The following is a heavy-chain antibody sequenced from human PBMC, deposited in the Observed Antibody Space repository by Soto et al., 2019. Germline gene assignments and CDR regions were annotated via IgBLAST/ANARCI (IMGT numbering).Heavy chain of an antibody. D-gene: IGHD3-10*01. CDR2: NNHSGST. V-gene: IGHV4-34*01. J-gene: IGHJ5*02. CDR1: GGSVSVYD. Sequence: PSETLSLTCAVYGGSVSVYDGGGIRQPPGKELEWIGENNHSGSTNYNPPLKSRNTISVDTSKNQFSLKLSSVTAADTAVYYCARVLENHYGSGSRSWFDPWGQGTLVTVSS. CDR3: ARVLENHYGSGSRSWFDP.